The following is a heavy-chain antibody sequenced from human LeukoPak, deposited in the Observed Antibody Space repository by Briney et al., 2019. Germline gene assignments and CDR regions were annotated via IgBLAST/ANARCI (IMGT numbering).Heavy chain of an antibody. V-gene: IGHV3-20*04. CDR1: GFTFDDYG. D-gene: IGHD2-21*02. CDR3: ARAYCGGDCYSVGYYYYYMDV. Sequence: PGGSLRLSCAASGFTFDDYGMSWVRHAPGKGLEWVSGINWNGGRTVYADSVKGRFTISRDNAKNSLYLQMNSLRAEDTALYYCARAYCGGDCYSVGYYYYYMDVWGKGTTATVSS. CDR2: INWNGGRT. J-gene: IGHJ6*03.